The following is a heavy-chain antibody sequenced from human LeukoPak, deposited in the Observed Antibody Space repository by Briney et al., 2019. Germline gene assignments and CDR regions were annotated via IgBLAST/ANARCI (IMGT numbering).Heavy chain of an antibody. J-gene: IGHJ4*02. D-gene: IGHD6-13*01. CDR1: GGSISTYY. CDR2: NYNRGTT. V-gene: IGHV4-59*01. Sequence: PSESLSLTCSVSGGSISTYYWSWIRQPPGKGLEWIGYNYNRGTTNYNPSLKSRVTISVDRSKNQLSLSLTSVTAADTAVYYCARERASAGPHFEHWGRGILVTVS. CDR3: ARERASAGPHFEH.